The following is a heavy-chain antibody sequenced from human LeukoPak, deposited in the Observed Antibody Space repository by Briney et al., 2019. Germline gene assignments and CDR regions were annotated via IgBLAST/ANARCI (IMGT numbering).Heavy chain of an antibody. CDR2: INPNSGGT. Sequence: ASVKVSCKASGYTFTGYYMHWVRQAPGQGLEWMGWINPNSGGTNYAQKFQGRVTMTRDTSISTAYMELSRLRSDDTAVYYCAMFGESHDYYYYMDVWGKGTTVTVSS. CDR3: AMFGESHDYYYYMDV. V-gene: IGHV1-2*02. J-gene: IGHJ6*03. D-gene: IGHD3-10*02. CDR1: GYTFTGYY.